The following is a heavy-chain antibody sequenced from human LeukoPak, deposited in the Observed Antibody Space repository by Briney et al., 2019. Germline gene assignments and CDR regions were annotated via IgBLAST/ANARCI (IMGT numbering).Heavy chain of an antibody. CDR1: GGSISSGGYY. CDR2: IYYSGST. J-gene: IGHJ5*02. CDR3: ARDAYCSSTSCYEFDP. Sequence: PSETLSLTCTVSGGSISSGGYYWRWIRQHPGKGLEWIGYIYYSGSTYYHPSLKSRVTISVDTSKNQFSLKLSSVTAADTAVYYCARDAYCSSTSCYEFDPWGQGTLVTVSS. D-gene: IGHD2-2*01. V-gene: IGHV4-31*03.